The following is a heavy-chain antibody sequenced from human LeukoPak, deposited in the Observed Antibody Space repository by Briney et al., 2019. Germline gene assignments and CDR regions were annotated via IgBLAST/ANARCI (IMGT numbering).Heavy chain of an antibody. Sequence: ASVKVSCKASGYTFTNYAINWVRQAPGQGLEWMGWINTNTGNPTYAQGFTGRFVFSLDTSVSTAYLQISSLKAEDTAVYYCASSTRDGIAARYYYYMDVWGKGTTVTVSS. CDR1: GYTFTNYA. V-gene: IGHV7-4-1*02. CDR2: INTNTGNP. J-gene: IGHJ6*03. D-gene: IGHD6-6*01. CDR3: ASSTRDGIAARYYYYMDV.